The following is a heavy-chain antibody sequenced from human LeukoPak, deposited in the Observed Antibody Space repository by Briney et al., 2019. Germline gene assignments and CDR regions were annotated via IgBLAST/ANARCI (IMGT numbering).Heavy chain of an antibody. CDR3: AKEQWLRVDYLGY. Sequence: PGGSLRLSCAASGFTFSSYSMNWVRQAPGKGLEWVSSISNSGGSTNYADSVKGRFTISRDNSKNTLYLQMNSLRAEDTAVYYCAKEQWLRVDYLGYWARGTLVTVSS. CDR2: ISNSGGST. CDR1: GFTFSSYS. J-gene: IGHJ4*02. D-gene: IGHD5-12*01. V-gene: IGHV3-23*01.